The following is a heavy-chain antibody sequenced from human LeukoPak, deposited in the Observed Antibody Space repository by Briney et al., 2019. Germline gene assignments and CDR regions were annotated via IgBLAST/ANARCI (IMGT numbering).Heavy chain of an antibody. D-gene: IGHD6-19*01. CDR3: ARAAVGVEWLVRSGGYYFDY. J-gene: IGHJ4*02. CDR2: IYHSGST. Sequence: SETLSLTCTVSGGSISSGGYSWSWIRQPPGKGLEWIGYIYHSGSTYYNPSLKSRVTISVDRSKNQFSLKLSSVTAADTAVYYCARAAVGVEWLVRSGGYYFDYWGQGTLVTVSS. CDR1: GGSISSGGYS. V-gene: IGHV4-30-2*01.